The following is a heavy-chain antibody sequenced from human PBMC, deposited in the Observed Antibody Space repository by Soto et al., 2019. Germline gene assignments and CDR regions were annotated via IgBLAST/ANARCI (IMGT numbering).Heavy chain of an antibody. CDR1: GYIFTTFG. Sequence: QVQLVQSGAEVKKPGASVKVSCKASGYIFTTFGISLVRQAPGQGLEWMGWISAYNGNTNYAQKLQGRVTMTTDTSTSPAYMELRSLSSDDTAVYYCARTYDFWSGYHDYWGQGTLVTVSS. CDR3: ARTYDFWSGYHDY. CDR2: ISAYNGNT. J-gene: IGHJ4*02. D-gene: IGHD3-3*01. V-gene: IGHV1-18*01.